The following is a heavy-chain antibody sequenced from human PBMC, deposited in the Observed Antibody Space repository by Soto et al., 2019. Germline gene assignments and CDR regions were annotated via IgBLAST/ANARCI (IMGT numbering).Heavy chain of an antibody. D-gene: IGHD6-6*01. V-gene: IGHV6-1*01. CDR2: TYYRSKWYS. Sequence: PSQTLSLTCVISGDSVSSNNAAWNWIRQSPSRGLEWLGRTYYRSKWYSDYAGSVKGRITINADTSKNQISLHLNSVTPQDTAVYYCARGPSPLAYWGRGTVVTVSS. J-gene: IGHJ4*02. CDR1: GDSVSSNNAA. CDR3: ARGPSPLAY.